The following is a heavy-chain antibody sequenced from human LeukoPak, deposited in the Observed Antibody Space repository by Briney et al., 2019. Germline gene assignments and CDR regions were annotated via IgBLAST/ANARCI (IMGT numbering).Heavy chain of an antibody. J-gene: IGHJ4*02. CDR1: GFTFSSYG. Sequence: GRSLRLSCAASGFTFSSYGMQWVRQAPGKGLEWVAAIWYDGSEKYYADSVKGRFTIPRDNSKNTLYLQMNSLRAEDTAVYYCARDVSSGYLGFDYWGQGTLVTVSS. V-gene: IGHV3-33*01. CDR3: ARDVSSGYLGFDY. D-gene: IGHD3-22*01. CDR2: IWYDGSEK.